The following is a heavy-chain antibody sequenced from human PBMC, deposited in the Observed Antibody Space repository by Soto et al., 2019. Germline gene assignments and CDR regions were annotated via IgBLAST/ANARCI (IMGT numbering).Heavy chain of an antibody. V-gene: IGHV3-15*07. Sequence: GGSLRLSCAASGFSFTNAWMYWVRQAPGKGLEWVGHIQSRSDGGTTDYAAPVKGRFSISRDDSKNSLYLQMNSLKTEDTAVYYCTTDDSVVFVFHWGKGTLVTVS. CDR3: TTDDSVVFVFH. D-gene: IGHD3-22*01. J-gene: IGHJ4*02. CDR2: IQSRSDGGTT. CDR1: GFSFTNAW.